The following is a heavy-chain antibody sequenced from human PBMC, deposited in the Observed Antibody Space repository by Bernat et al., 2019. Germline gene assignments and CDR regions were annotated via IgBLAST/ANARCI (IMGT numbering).Heavy chain of an antibody. Sequence: QVQLVESGGGVVQPGRSLRLSCAASGFTFSSYGMHWVRQAPGEGLEWVTVIWYDGSNKYYADSVKGRFTISRDNSKNTLYLQMNSLRAEDTAVYYCARVYCSGGSCYSHYYGMDVWGQGTTVTVSS. CDR1: GFTFSSYG. CDR3: ARVYCSGGSCYSHYYGMDV. CDR2: IWYDGSNK. D-gene: IGHD2-15*01. J-gene: IGHJ6*02. V-gene: IGHV3-33*01.